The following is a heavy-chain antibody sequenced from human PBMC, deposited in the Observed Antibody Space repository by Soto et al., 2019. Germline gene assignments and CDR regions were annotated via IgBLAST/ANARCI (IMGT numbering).Heavy chain of an antibody. V-gene: IGHV3-33*01. Sequence: QVQLVESGGGVVQPGRSLRLSCAASGFTFSSYGMHWVRQAPGKGLEWVAVIWYDGSNKYYADSVKGRFTISRDNSKNTLYLQMNSLRAEDTAVYYCARGRLLRYCSSTSCYSTRRYYGMDVWGQGTTVTVSS. CDR2: IWYDGSNK. CDR1: GFTFSSYG. CDR3: ARGRLLRYCSSTSCYSTRRYYGMDV. D-gene: IGHD2-2*01. J-gene: IGHJ6*02.